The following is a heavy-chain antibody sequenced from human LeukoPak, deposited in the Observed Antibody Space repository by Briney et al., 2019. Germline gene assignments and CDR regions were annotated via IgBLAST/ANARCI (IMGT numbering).Heavy chain of an antibody. CDR1: GFTFSSYD. CDR3: ARDRGSSGYYNDY. V-gene: IGHV3-30-3*01. J-gene: IGHJ4*02. D-gene: IGHD3-22*01. CDR2: ISYDGSNK. Sequence: GGSLRLSCAASGFTFSSYDMHWVRQAPGKGLEWVAVISYDGSNKYYADSVKGRFTISRDNSKNTLYLQMNSLRAEDTAVYYCARDRGSSGYYNDYWGQGTLVTVSS.